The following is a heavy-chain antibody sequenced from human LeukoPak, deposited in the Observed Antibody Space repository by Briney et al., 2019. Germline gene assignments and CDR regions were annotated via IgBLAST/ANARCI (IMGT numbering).Heavy chain of an antibody. Sequence: PGGSLRLSCAASGFTFNSYAMIWVRQAPGKGLESISSISTTGDRTYYAGSVKGRLTISRDNSKNTLYLQMNSLRAEDTALYYCAKDRLGSYFDYWGQGTLVTVSS. V-gene: IGHV3-23*01. J-gene: IGHJ4*02. CDR2: ISTTGDRT. CDR1: GFTFNSYA. D-gene: IGHD7-27*01. CDR3: AKDRLGSYFDY.